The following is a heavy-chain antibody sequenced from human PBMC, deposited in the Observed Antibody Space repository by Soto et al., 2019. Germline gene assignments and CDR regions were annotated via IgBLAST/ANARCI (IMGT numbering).Heavy chain of an antibody. CDR1: GFTFSSFW. V-gene: IGHV3-7*01. D-gene: IGHD3-22*01. CDR3: ARVPNCDSSGCYSYLAL. J-gene: IGHJ4*02. Sequence: GGSLRLSCAASGFTFSSFWMSWVSQAPGMGLKWVASIKQEGREKWYGDSVNGRFTISRDNAKNTLYLQVNSLRADDTAVYHCARVPNCDSSGCYSYLALWGQGALVTVSS. CDR2: IKQEGREK.